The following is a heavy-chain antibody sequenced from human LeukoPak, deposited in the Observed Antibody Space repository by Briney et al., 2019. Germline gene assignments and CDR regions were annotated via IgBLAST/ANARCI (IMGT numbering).Heavy chain of an antibody. CDR1: GGTFSSYA. V-gene: IGHV1-69*13. Sequence: SVKVSCKASGGTFSSYAISWVRQAPGQGLEWMGGIIPIFGTANYAQKFQGRVTITADESTSTAYMELSSPRSEDTAVYYCARSHIVVVPAAISYYYYYGMDVWGKGTTVTVSS. CDR3: ARSHIVVVPAAISYYYYYGMDV. D-gene: IGHD2-2*01. J-gene: IGHJ6*04. CDR2: IIPIFGTA.